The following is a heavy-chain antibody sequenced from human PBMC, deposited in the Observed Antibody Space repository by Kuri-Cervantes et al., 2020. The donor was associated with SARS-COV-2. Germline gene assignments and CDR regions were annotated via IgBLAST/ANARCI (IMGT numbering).Heavy chain of an antibody. J-gene: IGHJ4*02. CDR2: FEPEDGET. V-gene: IGHV1-24*01. D-gene: IGHD1-26*01. CDR1: GYTLTELS. CDR3: ARDGSGRELLPIDY. Sequence: ASVKVSCKVSGYTLTELSMHWVRQAPGKGLEWMGGFEPEDGETIYAQKFQGRVTMTEDTSTDTAYMELSSLRSDDTAVYYCARDGSGRELLPIDYWGQGTLVTVSS.